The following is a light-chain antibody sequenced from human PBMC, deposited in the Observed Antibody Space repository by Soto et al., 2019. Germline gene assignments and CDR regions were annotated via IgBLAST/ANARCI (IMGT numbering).Light chain of an antibody. Sequence: EIVLTQSPGTLSLSPGERATLSCRPSQSVSSSYLAWYQQKPGQAPRLLIYGASSRATGIPDRFSGSRSGTDFTLTICRLEPEDFAVYYCQQYGSSPPYTFGQGTKLEIK. CDR2: GAS. V-gene: IGKV3-20*01. J-gene: IGKJ2*01. CDR1: QSVSSSY. CDR3: QQYGSSPPYT.